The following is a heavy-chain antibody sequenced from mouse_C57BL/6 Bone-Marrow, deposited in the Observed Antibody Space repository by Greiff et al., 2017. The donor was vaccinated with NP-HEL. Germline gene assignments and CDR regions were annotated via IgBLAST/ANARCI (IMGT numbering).Heavy chain of an antibody. D-gene: IGHD2-3*01. CDR1: GYTFTSYW. Sequence: QVQLQQPGAELVKPGSSFPFSFPSSGYTFTSYWMHWVKQRPGQGLEWIGMIHPNSGRTHYNEKFKSKATLTVDKSSSTAYMQLSSLTSEDSAVYYCARDGYYVYFDYWGQGTTLTVSS. CDR3: ARDGYYVYFDY. J-gene: IGHJ2*01. V-gene: IGHV1-64*01. CDR2: IHPNSGRT.